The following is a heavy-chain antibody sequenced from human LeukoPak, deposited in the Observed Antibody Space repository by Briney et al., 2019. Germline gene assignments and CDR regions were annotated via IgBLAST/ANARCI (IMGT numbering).Heavy chain of an antibody. D-gene: IGHD3-10*01. Sequence: GGSLRLSCAASGFTFSSYAMHWVRQAPGKGLEWVAVISYDGSNKYYADSVKGRFTISRDNSKNTLYLQMSSLRAEDTAVYYCASRMVRGVGGFDYWGQGTLVTVSS. V-gene: IGHV3-30*04. CDR3: ASRMVRGVGGFDY. CDR1: GFTFSSYA. J-gene: IGHJ4*02. CDR2: ISYDGSNK.